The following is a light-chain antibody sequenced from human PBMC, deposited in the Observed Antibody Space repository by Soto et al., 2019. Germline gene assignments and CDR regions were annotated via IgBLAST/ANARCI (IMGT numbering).Light chain of an antibody. CDR1: SSDIGASNF. J-gene: IGLJ1*01. V-gene: IGLV2-14*01. CDR2: EAT. Sequence: QSVLTQPPSVSGSPGQSITVSCTGTSSDIGASNFVSWYQHLPGRAPKVIIFEATNRPSGVSDRFSGSEAGTTASLTISGLQADDEGEYFCISYKTDDTFVFGTGTKVTVL. CDR3: ISYKTDDTFV.